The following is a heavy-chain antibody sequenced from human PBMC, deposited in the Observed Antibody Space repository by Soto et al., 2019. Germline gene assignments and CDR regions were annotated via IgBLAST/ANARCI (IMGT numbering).Heavy chain of an antibody. CDR1: GFSHMTRGLV. D-gene: IGHD2-15*01. CDR2: IYWDDDK. Sequence: PTLVNPRQTHTLTCILSGFSHMTRGLVVGCIRQPSGKALEWLALIYWDDDKRYSPSLRSRLTITKDTSKDQVVLTMTNMDPVDTSTYYCAHSGGAQGGAFDIWGQGTMVT. CDR3: AHSGGAQGGAFDI. J-gene: IGHJ3*02. V-gene: IGHV2-5*02.